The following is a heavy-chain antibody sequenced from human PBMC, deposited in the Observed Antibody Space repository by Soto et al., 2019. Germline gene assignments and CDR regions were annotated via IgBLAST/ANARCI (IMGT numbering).Heavy chain of an antibody. CDR2: MKSKKDGGTT. J-gene: IGHJ6*02. D-gene: IGHD2-15*01. V-gene: IGHV3-15*01. CDR3: TTIPPGDCSGGSCYYYYYGMDV. CDR1: GFAFSNAG. Sequence: PGGSRTPSCAACGFAFSNAGMSWVRQGRGGGVDRVGRMKSKKDGGTTDYAAPVKGRFTISRDDSKNTLYLQMNSLKTEDTAVYYCTTIPPGDCSGGSCYYYYYGMDVWGQGTTVTVSS.